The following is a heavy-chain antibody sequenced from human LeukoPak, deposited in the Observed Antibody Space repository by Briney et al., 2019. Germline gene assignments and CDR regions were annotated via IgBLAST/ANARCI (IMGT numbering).Heavy chain of an antibody. J-gene: IGHJ3*02. Sequence: SETLSLTCTVSGGSISSYYWSWVRQPAGKGLEWIGRIYTSGSTNYNPSLKSRVTISVDTSKNQFSLKLSSVTAADTAVYYCARDISGYGGNDAFDIWGQGTMVTVSS. D-gene: IGHD5-12*01. V-gene: IGHV4-4*07. CDR3: ARDISGYGGNDAFDI. CDR2: IYTSGST. CDR1: GGSISSYY.